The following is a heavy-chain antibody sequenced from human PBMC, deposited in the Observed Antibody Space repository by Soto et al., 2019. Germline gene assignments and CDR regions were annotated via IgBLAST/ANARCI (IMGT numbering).Heavy chain of an antibody. CDR2: ISSNSAYI. D-gene: IGHD6-13*01. CDR1: VFTFLSFT. Sequence: WWSLRLSCASSVFTFLSFTMNLFRQAPGKGLEWVSTISSNSAYIYYTDALRGRFTISRDNAKNSLHLQMNSLRAEDTAVYYCTRDASRDSSARGWFDPWGPGTLVTVSS. J-gene: IGHJ5*02. V-gene: IGHV3-21*01. CDR3: TRDASRDSSARGWFDP.